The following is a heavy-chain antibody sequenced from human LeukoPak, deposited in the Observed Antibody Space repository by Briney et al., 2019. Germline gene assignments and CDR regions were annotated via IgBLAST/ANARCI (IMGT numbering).Heavy chain of an antibody. CDR2: IYYSGST. CDR3: ARRSQTTAGRGIDY. Sequence: SETLSLTCTVSGGSISSSSYYWGWIRQPPGKGLEWVGSIYYSGSTYYNPSLKSRVTISGDTSKNQFSLKLSSVTAADTAVFYCARRSQTTAGRGIDYWGQGILVTVSS. CDR1: GGSISSSSYY. J-gene: IGHJ4*02. D-gene: IGHD6-13*01. V-gene: IGHV4-39*01.